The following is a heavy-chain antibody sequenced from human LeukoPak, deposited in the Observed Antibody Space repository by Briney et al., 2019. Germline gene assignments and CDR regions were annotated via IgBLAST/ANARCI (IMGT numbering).Heavy chain of an antibody. CDR3: VREGTFASPEAGRWIDSFDI. Sequence: GGSLRLSCAASGFTFSTYDMHWVRQTTGKGLELVSAIGAGGDTYYQDSVKGRFTIFRDNANLYLQMNTLRPGDTAVYYCVREGTFASPEAGRWIDSFDIWGQGTMVTVSS. D-gene: IGHD6-13*01. CDR1: GFTFSTYD. V-gene: IGHV3-13*01. CDR2: IGAGGDT. J-gene: IGHJ3*02.